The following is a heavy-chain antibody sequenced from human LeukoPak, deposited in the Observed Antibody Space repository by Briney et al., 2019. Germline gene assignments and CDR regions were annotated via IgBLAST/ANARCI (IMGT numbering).Heavy chain of an antibody. CDR1: GFTFSSYA. J-gene: IGHJ4*02. CDR3: AKGSYYDSSGPFYFDY. Sequence: GGSLRLSCAASGFTFSSYAKSWVRQAPGKGLEWVSGISGSGDNTYYADSVKGRFTISRDNSKNTLYVQVNSLGTEDTAAYYCAKGSYYDSSGPFYFDYWGQGTLVTVSS. CDR2: ISGSGDNT. V-gene: IGHV3-23*01. D-gene: IGHD3-22*01.